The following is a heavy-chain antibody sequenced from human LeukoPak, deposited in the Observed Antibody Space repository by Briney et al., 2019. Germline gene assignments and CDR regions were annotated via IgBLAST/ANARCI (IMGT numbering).Heavy chain of an antibody. CDR1: GYTFTSYD. Sequence: ASVTASCKASGYTFTSYDINWVRQATGQGLEWMGWMNPNSGNTGYAQKFQGRVTITRNTSISTAYMELSSLRSEDTAVYYCARSEYSSGWYFSWFDPWGQGTLVTVSS. D-gene: IGHD6-19*01. V-gene: IGHV1-8*03. J-gene: IGHJ5*02. CDR2: MNPNSGNT. CDR3: ARSEYSSGWYFSWFDP.